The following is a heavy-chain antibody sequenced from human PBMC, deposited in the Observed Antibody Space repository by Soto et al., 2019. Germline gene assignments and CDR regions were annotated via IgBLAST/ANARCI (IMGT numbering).Heavy chain of an antibody. CDR2: IYYTGTT. V-gene: IGHV4-59*08. CDR3: ARLGGYYQAFDS. Sequence: PSETLSLTCTASSGSIRDYYWGWIRQSPGKGLEWIGYIYYTGTTKYNPSLKSRVTISVDSSKSQFSLKLDSVTAADTAVYYCARLGGYYQAFDSWGQGTLVTVSS. CDR1: SGSIRDYY. D-gene: IGHD3-22*01. J-gene: IGHJ4*02.